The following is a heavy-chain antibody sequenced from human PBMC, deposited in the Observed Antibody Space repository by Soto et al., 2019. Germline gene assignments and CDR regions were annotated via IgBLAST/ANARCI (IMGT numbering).Heavy chain of an antibody. CDR3: AQMDFDLYGMEV. Sequence: QITLTESGPTLVKPTQTLTLTCTFSGISLTNSGVGVSWLRQPPGKALEWLAVIYWDDAKHFSPSQKSRLTITKDTSKNQVVLTMTNMDSVDTATYFCAQMDFDLYGMEVWGKGTTVIVSS. CDR2: IYWDDAK. D-gene: IGHD3-9*01. J-gene: IGHJ6*04. V-gene: IGHV2-5*02. CDR1: GISLTNSGVG.